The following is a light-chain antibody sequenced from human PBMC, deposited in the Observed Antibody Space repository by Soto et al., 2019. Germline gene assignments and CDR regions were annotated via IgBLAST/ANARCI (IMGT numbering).Light chain of an antibody. CDR1: QSVTSN. CDR2: GAS. Sequence: EIVMTQSPATLSVSPGERATLSCRASQSVTSNLAWYQQKPGQAPRLLIYGASTRATGIPARFSGSGSGTEFTLTISSLQSDDFAVDDCQQYNNWPPTCGQGARLEMK. V-gene: IGKV3-15*01. J-gene: IGKJ5*01. CDR3: QQYNNWPPT.